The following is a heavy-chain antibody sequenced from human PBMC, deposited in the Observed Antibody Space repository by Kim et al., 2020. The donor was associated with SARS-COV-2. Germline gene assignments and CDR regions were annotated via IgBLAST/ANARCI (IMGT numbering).Heavy chain of an antibody. Sequence: GGSLRLSCAASGFTFSSYAMHWVRQAPGKGLEWVAVISYDGSNKYYADSVKGRFTISRDNSKNTLYLQMNSLRAEDTAVYYCARTGHDFWSGSDGAFDIWGQGTMVTVSS. D-gene: IGHD3-3*01. CDR2: ISYDGSNK. CDR1: GFTFSSYA. V-gene: IGHV3-30-3*01. CDR3: ARTGHDFWSGSDGAFDI. J-gene: IGHJ3*02.